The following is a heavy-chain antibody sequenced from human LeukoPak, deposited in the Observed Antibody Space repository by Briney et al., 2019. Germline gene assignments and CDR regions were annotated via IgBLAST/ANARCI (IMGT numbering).Heavy chain of an antibody. Sequence: GGSLRLSCAASGFTFSSYGMPWVRQAPGEGLEWVAVIWYDGSNKYYADSVKGRFTISRDNSKNTLYLQMNSLRAEDTAVYYCARETYDFWSGYPLYGMDVWGQGTTVTVSS. J-gene: IGHJ6*02. V-gene: IGHV3-33*01. CDR2: IWYDGSNK. CDR1: GFTFSSYG. D-gene: IGHD3-3*01. CDR3: ARETYDFWSGYPLYGMDV.